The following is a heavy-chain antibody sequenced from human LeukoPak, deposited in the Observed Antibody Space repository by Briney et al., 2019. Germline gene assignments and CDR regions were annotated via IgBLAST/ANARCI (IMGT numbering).Heavy chain of an antibody. CDR2: IWYDGHNK. CDR1: GVSFSKYG. D-gene: IGHD2-21*01. CDR3: AREWGLIAVAGGPGY. J-gene: IGHJ4*02. Sequence: GGSLRLSCVASGVSFSKYGMHWVRQAPGKGLQWLAIIWYDGHNKYYADSVKGRFTISRDNSKNPLFLEMNDLKAEDTAVYYCAREWGLIAVAGGPGYWGQGTLVTVSS. V-gene: IGHV3-33*01.